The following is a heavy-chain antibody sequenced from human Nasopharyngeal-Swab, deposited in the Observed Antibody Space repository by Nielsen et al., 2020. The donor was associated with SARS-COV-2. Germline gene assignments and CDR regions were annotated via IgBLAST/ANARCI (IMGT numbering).Heavy chain of an antibody. D-gene: IGHD7-27*01. Sequence: TLSLTCAISGDSVSSTNAAWHWIRQSPSRGLEWLGRSYYRSKWYDDYAVSVKSRITINPDTSKNQFSLQLNSVTPDDTAVYYCAAGKHWGSSLDHWVQGILVTVSS. CDR2: SYYRSKWYD. CDR3: AAGKHWGSSLDH. V-gene: IGHV6-1*01. J-gene: IGHJ4*02. CDR1: GDSVSSTNAA.